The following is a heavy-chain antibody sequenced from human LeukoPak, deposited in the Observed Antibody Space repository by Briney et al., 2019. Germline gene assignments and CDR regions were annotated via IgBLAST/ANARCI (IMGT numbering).Heavy chain of an antibody. V-gene: IGHV4-39*01. D-gene: IGHD1-14*01. Sequence: PSETLSLTCTVSGGSISSSSYYWGWIRQPPGKGLEWIGSIYYSGSTYYNPSLKGRVTISVDTSKNQFSLKLSSVTAADTAVYYCARTLTGAFDIWGQGTMVTVS. J-gene: IGHJ3*02. CDR2: IYYSGST. CDR3: ARTLTGAFDI. CDR1: GGSISSSSYY.